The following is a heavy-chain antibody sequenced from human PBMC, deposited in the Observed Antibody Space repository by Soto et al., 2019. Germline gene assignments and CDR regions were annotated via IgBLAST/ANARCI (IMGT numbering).Heavy chain of an antibody. CDR3: ASPVAAAGTRLYVYGLDA. CDR1: GFTFRSYW. Sequence: EAQLVESGGGLSQPGGSLRLSCAASGFTFRSYWMHWVRQVPGKGLVWVSRIDSYGSETNYADSVKGRFTISRDNPQNTVYVQMNSLRTEGTGVEYCASPVAAAGTRLYVYGLDAWVQGTTVTVSS. J-gene: IGHJ6*01. CDR2: IDSYGSET. V-gene: IGHV3-74*01. D-gene: IGHD6-25*01.